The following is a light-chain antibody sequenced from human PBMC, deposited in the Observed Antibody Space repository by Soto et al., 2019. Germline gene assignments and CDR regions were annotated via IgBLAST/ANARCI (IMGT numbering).Light chain of an antibody. CDR1: QSVSSY. V-gene: IGKV3-11*01. Sequence: EIVLTQSPATLSLSPGERATLSCRASQSVSSYLAWYQQKPGQAPRLLIYDASTRATGIPARFSGSGSGTDFTLTISSIEPADFAVYYCQQRSNGPPTFGQGTKLEIK. CDR2: DAS. J-gene: IGKJ2*01. CDR3: QQRSNGPPT.